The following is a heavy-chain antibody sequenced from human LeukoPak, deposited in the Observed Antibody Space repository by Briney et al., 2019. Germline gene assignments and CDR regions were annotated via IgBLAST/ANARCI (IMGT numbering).Heavy chain of an antibody. J-gene: IGHJ6*02. D-gene: IGHD4-17*01. Sequence: GGSLRLSCAASLFTVSSNYMSWVRQAPGKGLEWVSVIYSGGSTYYADSVKGRFTISRDNSKNTLYLQMNSLRAEDTAVYYCARDKPYGDYWYGMDVWGQGTTVTVSS. CDR2: IYSGGST. V-gene: IGHV3-53*01. CDR3: ARDKPYGDYWYGMDV. CDR1: LFTVSSNY.